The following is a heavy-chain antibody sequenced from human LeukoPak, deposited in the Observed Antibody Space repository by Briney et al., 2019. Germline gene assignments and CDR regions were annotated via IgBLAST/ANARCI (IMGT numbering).Heavy chain of an antibody. D-gene: IGHD6-13*01. CDR3: ARVGGSSWNSFDY. V-gene: IGHV4-61*02. CDR2: IYTSGST. J-gene: IGHJ4*02. CDR1: GVSINSGSYY. Sequence: PSQTLSLTCTVSGVSINSGSYYWSWIRQPAGKGLEWIGRIYTSGSTNYNPSLKSRVTISVDTSRNQFSLKLSSVTAADTAVYYCARVGGSSWNSFDYWGQGTLVTVPS.